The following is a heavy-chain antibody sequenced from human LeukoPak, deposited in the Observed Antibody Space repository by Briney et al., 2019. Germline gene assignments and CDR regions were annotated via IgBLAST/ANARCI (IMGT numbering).Heavy chain of an antibody. CDR2: ISAYNGNT. CDR3: ARKLRSMYYYDSTSFDY. Sequence: GASVKVSCKASGYTFTSYGISWVRQAPGQGLEWMGWISAYNGNTNYAQKLQGRVTMTTDTSTSTAYMELRSLRSDDTAVYYCARKLRSMYYYDSTSFDYWGQGTLVTVSS. V-gene: IGHV1-18*01. D-gene: IGHD3-22*01. CDR1: GYTFTSYG. J-gene: IGHJ4*02.